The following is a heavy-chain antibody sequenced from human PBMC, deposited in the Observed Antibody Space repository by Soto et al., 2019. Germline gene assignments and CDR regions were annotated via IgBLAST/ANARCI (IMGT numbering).Heavy chain of an antibody. CDR1: GYALSSDG. D-gene: IGHD3-16*01. CDR2: ISTYNRNT. J-gene: IGHJ3*02. CDR3: TRDPDDVDAFEI. V-gene: IGHV1-18*01. Sequence: CKGAGYALSSDGVSCVRQATGQGLEWMGWISTYNRNTRYAQKLQGRVTMTTDTSTRTAYMELRSLRSDDTAVYYCTRDPDDVDAFEIWGQGAMVTVSS.